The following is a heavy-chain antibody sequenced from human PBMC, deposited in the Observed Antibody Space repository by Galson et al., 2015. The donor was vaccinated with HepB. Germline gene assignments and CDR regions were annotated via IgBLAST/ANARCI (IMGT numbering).Heavy chain of an antibody. D-gene: IGHD2-15*01. CDR3: ARLAVGWPSYYYYGMDV. V-gene: IGHV5-10-1*01. CDR2: IDPSDSYT. Sequence: QSGAEVKKPGESLRISCKGSGYSFTSYWISWVRQMPGKGLEWMGRIDPSDSYTNYSPSFQGHVTISADKSISTAYLQWSSLKASDTAMYYCARLAVGWPSYYYYGMDVWGQGTTVTVSS. J-gene: IGHJ6*02. CDR1: GYSFTSYW.